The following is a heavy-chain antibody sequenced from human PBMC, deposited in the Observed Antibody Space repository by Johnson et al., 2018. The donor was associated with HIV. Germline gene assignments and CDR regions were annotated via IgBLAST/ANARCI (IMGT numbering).Heavy chain of an antibody. J-gene: IGHJ3*02. CDR1: GFIFDDYG. V-gene: IGHV3-20*04. Sequence: VQLVESGGGVVRPGGSLRLSCAASGFIFDDYGMSWVRQAPGKGLEWVSGINWNGGSTNYAASVKGRFVISRDNARNSLYLQMNGLRAEDTAVYYCARDVGSGPAFDIWGQGTMVTVSS. CDR2: INWNGGST. D-gene: IGHD2-15*01. CDR3: ARDVGSGPAFDI.